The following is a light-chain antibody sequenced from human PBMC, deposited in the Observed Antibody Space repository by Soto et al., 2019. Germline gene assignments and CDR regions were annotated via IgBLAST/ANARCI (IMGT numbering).Light chain of an antibody. CDR3: AAWDDSLSGRV. CDR1: SSNIGSSY. J-gene: IGLJ3*02. CDR2: RTD. V-gene: IGLV1-47*01. Sequence: QSVLTQPPSASGTPGQRATISCSGSSSNIGSSYVYWYQQLPGTAPKLLIYRTDQRPSGVPDRFSGSKSGTSASLAISGLRSEDEADYYCAAWDDSLSGRVFGGGTKVTVL.